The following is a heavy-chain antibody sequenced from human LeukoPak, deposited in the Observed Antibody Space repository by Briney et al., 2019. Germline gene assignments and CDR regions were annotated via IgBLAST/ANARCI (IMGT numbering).Heavy chain of an antibody. V-gene: IGHV3-66*01. Sequence: GGSLRLSCAASGFTVSNNYMSWVRQAPGKGLEWVSVIYSGGSTYYADSVKGRFTISRDNSKNTLYLQMNSLRAEDTAVYYCARDAYCGGDCYSGYFDYWGQGTLVTVSS. J-gene: IGHJ4*02. CDR3: ARDAYCGGDCYSGYFDY. CDR1: GFTVSNNY. CDR2: IYSGGST. D-gene: IGHD2-21*02.